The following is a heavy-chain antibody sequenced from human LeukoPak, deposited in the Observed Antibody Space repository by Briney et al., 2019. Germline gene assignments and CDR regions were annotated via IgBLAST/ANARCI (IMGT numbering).Heavy chain of an antibody. CDR1: GGTFSSYD. CDR3: ARAGQEDYLWGTYRDDY. V-gene: IGHV1-8*01. J-gene: IGHJ4*02. Sequence: ASVKVSCKASGGTFSSYDIIWVRQATGQGLVWMGWMNPNSGNTGYAQKFQGRVTMTRNTSTSTAYMELSSLRSEDTAIYYCARAGQEDYLWGTYRDDYWGQGTLVTVSS. CDR2: MNPNSGNT. D-gene: IGHD3-16*02.